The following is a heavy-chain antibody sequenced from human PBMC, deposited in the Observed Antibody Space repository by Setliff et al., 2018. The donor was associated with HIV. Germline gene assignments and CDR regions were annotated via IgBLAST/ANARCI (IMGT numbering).Heavy chain of an antibody. CDR3: ARDLNGGDFDY. CDR2: VSSTSTYR. J-gene: IGHJ4*02. CDR1: GVSFSGRT. Sequence: GESLTISCEGSGVSFSGRTLSWVRQAPGKGLEWVSSVSSTSTYRYYADSVQGRFTISRDNAKNSLYLQMDNLGAEDSGVYYCARDLNGGDFDYWGQGTQVTVSS. D-gene: IGHD2-21*01. V-gene: IGHV3-21*01.